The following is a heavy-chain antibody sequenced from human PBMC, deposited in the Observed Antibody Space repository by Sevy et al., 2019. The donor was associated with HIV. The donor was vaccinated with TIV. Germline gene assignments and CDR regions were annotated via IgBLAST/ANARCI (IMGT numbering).Heavy chain of an antibody. CDR2: TYYRSKWYN. CDR3: XXXWVEREQGVVVVPAATPYYYYGMDV. CDR1: GDSVSSNSAA. D-gene: IGHD2-2*01. Sequence: KQSQTLSLTCAISGDSVSSNSAAWNWIRQSPSRGLEWLGRTYYRSKWYNDYAVSVKSRITINPDTSKNQFSLQLNSVTPEDTAVXXXXXXWVEREQGVVVVPAATPYYYYGMDVWGQGTTVTVSS. V-gene: IGHV6-1*01. J-gene: IGHJ6*02.